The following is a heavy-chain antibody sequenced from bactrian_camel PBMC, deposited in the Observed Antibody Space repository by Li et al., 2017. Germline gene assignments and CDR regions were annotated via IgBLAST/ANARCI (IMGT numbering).Heavy chain of an antibody. CDR3: AKDQRVRGWMVSSGVEYIY. V-gene: IGHV3S1*01. CDR1: GFTFGHNW. J-gene: IGHJ4*01. CDR2: ISSGSGST. D-gene: IGHD2*01. Sequence: VQLVESGRGLVQPGGSLRLSCAASGFTFGHNWMYWVRQAPGKGLERVSSISSGSGSTYYVDSVKGRFTISKDNAKYTLYLEMNSLKPEDTAKYYCAKDQRVRGWMVSSGVEYIYWGQGTQVTVS.